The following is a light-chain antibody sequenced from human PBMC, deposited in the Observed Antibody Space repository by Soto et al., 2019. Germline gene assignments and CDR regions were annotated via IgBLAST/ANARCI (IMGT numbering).Light chain of an antibody. J-gene: IGKJ1*01. CDR2: KAS. Sequence: DIQMTQSPSTLSASVGDRVTITCRASQSISSRLAWYQQKPGKAPKLLIYKASSLESGVPSRFSGSGSGTEFPLTISSLQPDDSATYYCQQYNSHWTFGQGTKVEIK. CDR1: QSISSR. CDR3: QQYNSHWT. V-gene: IGKV1-5*03.